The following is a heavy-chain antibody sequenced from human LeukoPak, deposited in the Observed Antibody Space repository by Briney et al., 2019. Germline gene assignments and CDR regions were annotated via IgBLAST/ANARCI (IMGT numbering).Heavy chain of an antibody. Sequence: PSETLSLTCAVYGGSFSGYHWSWIRQPPGKXLEWIGEINHSGSTNYNPSLKSRVTISLDTSKNKFSLKLSSVTAADTAVYYCARGGGASPGIAVYWGQGTLVTVSS. CDR1: GGSFSGYH. J-gene: IGHJ4*02. D-gene: IGHD6-19*01. CDR2: INHSGST. CDR3: ARGGGASPGIAVY. V-gene: IGHV4-34*01.